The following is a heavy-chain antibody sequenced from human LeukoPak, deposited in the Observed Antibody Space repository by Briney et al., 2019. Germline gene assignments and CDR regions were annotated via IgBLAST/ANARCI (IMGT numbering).Heavy chain of an antibody. J-gene: IGHJ4*02. D-gene: IGHD3/OR15-3a*01. CDR3: VRDLVWDTGRVDY. V-gene: IGHV3-11*04. Sequence: GGSLRLSCAASGFTFTNHYMSWIRQAPGKGLEWVSYISNTGIDIDYADSVKGRFTLSRDNARNSLYLQMNSLRDEDTATYYCVRDLVWDTGRVDYWGQGTLVTVSS. CDR2: ISNTGIDI. CDR1: GFTFTNHY.